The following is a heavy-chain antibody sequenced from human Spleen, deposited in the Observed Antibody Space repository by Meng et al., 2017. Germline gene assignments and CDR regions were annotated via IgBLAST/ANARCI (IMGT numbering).Heavy chain of an antibody. CDR1: GYTFPDYW. CDR3: AKHRVSLTTLTPFDF. V-gene: IGHV1-2*06. D-gene: IGHD4-17*01. Sequence: ASVKVSCKASGYTFPDYWLHWVRRAPGQGLEWMGRINPKSGDTHYAQRFQGRVTMTGDTSISTAYMELGSLQSDDTAVYYCAKHRVSLTTLTPFDFWGPGTLVTVSS. J-gene: IGHJ4*02. CDR2: INPKSGDT.